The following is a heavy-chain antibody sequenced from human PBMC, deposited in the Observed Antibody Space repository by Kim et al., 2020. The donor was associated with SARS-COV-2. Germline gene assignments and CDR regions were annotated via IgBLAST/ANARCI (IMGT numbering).Heavy chain of an antibody. CDR3: AREYGEGFDY. CDR2: NGK. V-gene: IGHV3-7*03. Sequence: NGKYYVDSVKGRLTISRGNAKNSLYLQMNTLRADDTALYYCAREYGEGFDYWGQGTLVTVSS. D-gene: IGHD4-17*01. J-gene: IGHJ4*02.